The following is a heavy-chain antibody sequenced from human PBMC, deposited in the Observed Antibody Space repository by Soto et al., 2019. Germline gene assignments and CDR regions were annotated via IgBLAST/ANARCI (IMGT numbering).Heavy chain of an antibody. Sequence: GGSLRLSCAASGFTFSSYAMSWVRQAPGKGLEWVSAISGSGGSTYYADSVKGRFTISRYNSKNTLYLQMNSLRAEDTAVYYCAKDTVDYYYYYGMDVWGQGTTVTVSS. CDR3: AKDTVDYYYYYGMDV. CDR2: ISGSGGST. D-gene: IGHD4-4*01. J-gene: IGHJ6*02. CDR1: GFTFSSYA. V-gene: IGHV3-23*01.